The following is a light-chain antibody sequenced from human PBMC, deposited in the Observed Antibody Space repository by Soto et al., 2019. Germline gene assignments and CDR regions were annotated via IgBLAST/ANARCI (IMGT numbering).Light chain of an antibody. V-gene: IGKV3-20*01. CDR2: SAS. CDR1: QSVSSSY. J-gene: IGKJ1*01. CDR3: QQYGYSFWT. Sequence: IGVTHSPGTLSLSPGERATLSCRASQSVSSSYLAWYQQKPGQAPRLLIYSASSRATGIPDRFSGSGSGTDSTLTISRLEPEDFAVYYCQQYGYSFWTFGQGTKVDIK.